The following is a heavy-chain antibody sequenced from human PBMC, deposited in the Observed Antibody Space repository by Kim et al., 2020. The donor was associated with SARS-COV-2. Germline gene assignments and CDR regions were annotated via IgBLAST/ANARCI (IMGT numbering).Heavy chain of an antibody. Sequence: YYADSVKGRFTISRDNAKRSLSLRMNGLRAEDTAVYYCAGYNYETSGYYFWGQGTLVTVSS. J-gene: IGHJ4*02. CDR3: AGYNYETSGYYF. V-gene: IGHV3-48*03. D-gene: IGHD3-22*01.